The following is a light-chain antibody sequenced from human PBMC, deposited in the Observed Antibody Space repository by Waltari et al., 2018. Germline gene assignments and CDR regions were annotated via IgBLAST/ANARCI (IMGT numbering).Light chain of an antibody. CDR2: YDS. V-gene: IGLV3-21*04. CDR1: NIGSYS. CDR3: HVWHPDMDPGV. Sequence: SYALTQPPSVSVAPGTTARITCGGDNIGSYSVHWYQQKPGQAPVLVIFYDSDRPSGIPERFSGSNSGNTATLTIRSVEAGDEAKYYCHVWHPDMDPGVFGPGTEVSV. J-gene: IGLJ1*01.